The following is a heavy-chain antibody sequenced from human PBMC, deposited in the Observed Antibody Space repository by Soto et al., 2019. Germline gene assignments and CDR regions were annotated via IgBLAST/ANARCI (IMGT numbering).Heavy chain of an antibody. CDR1: GFNFGNYA. D-gene: IGHD2-15*01. CDR3: AKDKGGTPYYIDS. CDR2: INWNSDKV. J-gene: IGHJ4*02. Sequence: VLLVESGGGLVQPGRSLRLSCAVSGFNFGNYAMHWVRQAPGKGLEWVAAINWNSDKVAYAGSVLGRFTIFRDSAKNSLHLQMNDLTIEDTAFYYCAKDKGGTPYYIDSWGQGILVTVSS. V-gene: IGHV3-9*01.